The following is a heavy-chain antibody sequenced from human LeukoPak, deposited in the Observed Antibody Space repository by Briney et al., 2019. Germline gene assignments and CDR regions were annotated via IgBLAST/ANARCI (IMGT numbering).Heavy chain of an antibody. V-gene: IGHV4-61*01. CDR2: IYYSGST. D-gene: IGHD3-22*01. CDR1: GGSVSSGSYY. Sequence: SETLSLICNVSGGSVSSGSYYWIWIRQPPGKGLEWIGDIYYSGSTNYNPSLKSRVTISVDTSKNQFSLKLSSVTAADTAVYYCARAVIPWDSFGYYDSSGPHNWFDPWGQGTLVTVSS. J-gene: IGHJ5*02. CDR3: ARAVIPWDSFGYYDSSGPHNWFDP.